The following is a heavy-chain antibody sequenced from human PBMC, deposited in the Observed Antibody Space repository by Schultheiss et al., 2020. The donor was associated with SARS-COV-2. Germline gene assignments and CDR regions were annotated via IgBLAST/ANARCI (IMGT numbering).Heavy chain of an antibody. CDR3: AREVRRFDFWSGYFDYFDY. J-gene: IGHJ4*02. D-gene: IGHD3-3*01. CDR2: IYYSGST. CDR1: GGSISSYY. V-gene: IGHV4-59*12. Sequence: SQTLSLTCTVSGGSISSYYWSWIRQPPGKGLEWIGYIYYSGSTNYNPSLKSRVTMSVDTSKNQFSLKLSSVTAADTAVYYCAREVRRFDFWSGYFDYFDYWGQGTLVTVSS.